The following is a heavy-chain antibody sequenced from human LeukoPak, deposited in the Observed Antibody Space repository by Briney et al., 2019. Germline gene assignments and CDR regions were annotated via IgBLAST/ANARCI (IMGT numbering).Heavy chain of an antibody. J-gene: IGHJ4*02. CDR2: IRYDGSNK. V-gene: IGHV3-30*02. Sequence: GGSLRLSCAASGFTFSSYGMHWVRQAPGKGLEWVAFIRYDGSNKYYADSVKGRFTISRDNSKNTLYLQMNSLRAEDTAVYYCARAIYSGSYSGALGDYWGQGTLVTVSS. D-gene: IGHD1-26*01. CDR3: ARAIYSGSYSGALGDY. CDR1: GFTFSSYG.